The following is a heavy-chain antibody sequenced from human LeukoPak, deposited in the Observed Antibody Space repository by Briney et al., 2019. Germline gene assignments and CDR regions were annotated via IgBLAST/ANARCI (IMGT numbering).Heavy chain of an antibody. D-gene: IGHD5-18*01. V-gene: IGHV3-33*01. Sequence: GRSLRLSCAASGFTFSSYGMHWVRQAPGKGLEWVAVIWYDGSNKYYADSVKGRFTISRDNSKNTLYLQMNSLRAEDTAVYYCAAADERGYSYGHITCWGQGTLVTVSS. CDR1: GFTFSSYG. CDR2: IWYDGSNK. J-gene: IGHJ4*02. CDR3: AAADERGYSYGHITC.